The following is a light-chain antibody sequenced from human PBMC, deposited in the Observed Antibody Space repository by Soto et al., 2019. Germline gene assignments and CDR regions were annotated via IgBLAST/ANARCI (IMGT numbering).Light chain of an antibody. CDR2: GAS. V-gene: IGKV3-15*01. J-gene: IGKJ4*01. CDR1: QSVSSS. CDR3: QQYNNWPPLT. Sequence: EIVMTQSPATLSVSPGERATLSCRASQSVSSSLAWYQQKPGQAPRLLINGASTRATGIPARFSGSGSGTEFTLTISGLQSEDFAVYYCQQYNNWPPLTFGGGSKVEIK.